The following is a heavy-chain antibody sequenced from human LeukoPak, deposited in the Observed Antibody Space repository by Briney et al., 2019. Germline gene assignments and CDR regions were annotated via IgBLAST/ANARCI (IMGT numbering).Heavy chain of an antibody. CDR2: ISGSGGST. J-gene: IGHJ4*02. CDR3: AKDRALSGYRGY. Sequence: GGSLRLSCAASGFTFSSYAMSWVRQAPWKGLEWVSAISGSGGSTYYADSVKGRFTISRDNSKNTLYLQMNSLRAEDTAVYYCAKDRALSGYRGYWGQGTLVTVSS. CDR1: GFTFSSYA. V-gene: IGHV3-23*01. D-gene: IGHD3-22*01.